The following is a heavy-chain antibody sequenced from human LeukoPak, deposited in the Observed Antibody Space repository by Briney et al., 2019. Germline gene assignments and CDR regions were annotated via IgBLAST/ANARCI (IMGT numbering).Heavy chain of an antibody. D-gene: IGHD2-2*01. Sequence: ASVKVSCKVSGYTLTELSMHWVRQAPGKGLEWMGGFDPEDGETIYAQKFQGRVTTTEDTSTDTAYMELSSLRSEDTAVYYCATGPRKYCSSTSCPGHNWFDPWGQGTLVTVSS. V-gene: IGHV1-24*01. CDR3: ATGPRKYCSSTSCPGHNWFDP. J-gene: IGHJ5*02. CDR2: FDPEDGET. CDR1: GYTLTELS.